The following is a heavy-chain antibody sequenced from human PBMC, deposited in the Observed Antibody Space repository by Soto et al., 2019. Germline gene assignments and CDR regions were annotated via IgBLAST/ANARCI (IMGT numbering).Heavy chain of an antibody. CDR3: ARERGAFDI. CDR1: GYTFTSYD. Sequence: QVKLVQSGAEVTKPGASVKASCKASGYTFTSYDINWVRQATGQGLEWMGWMNPNSGSTAYAQKFQGRVTMIRNTSISTAYMELSSLRSEDTAVYYCARERGAFDIWGQGTMVTVSS. CDR2: MNPNSGST. V-gene: IGHV1-8*01. J-gene: IGHJ3*02.